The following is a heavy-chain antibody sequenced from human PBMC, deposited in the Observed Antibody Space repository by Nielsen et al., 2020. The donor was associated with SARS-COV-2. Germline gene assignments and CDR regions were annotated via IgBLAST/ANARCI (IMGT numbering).Heavy chain of an antibody. D-gene: IGHD2-2*01. J-gene: IGHJ6*02. V-gene: IGHV1-69*06. CDR1: GGTFSSYA. Sequence: SVKVSCKASGGTFSSYAISWVRHAPGQGLEWMGGIIPIFGTANYAQKFQGRVTITADKSTSTAYMELSSLRSEDTAVYYCARAYCSSTSCYVYYYYGMDVWGQGTTVTVSS. CDR3: ARAYCSSTSCYVYYYYGMDV. CDR2: IIPIFGTA.